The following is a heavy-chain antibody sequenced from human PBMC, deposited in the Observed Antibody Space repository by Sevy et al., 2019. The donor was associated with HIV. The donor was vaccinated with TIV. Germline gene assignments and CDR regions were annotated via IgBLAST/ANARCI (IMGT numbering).Heavy chain of an antibody. Sequence: SETLSLTCTVSGGSITSLYWNWIRQPPGKGLQWIANIYYNGHIDYNPSLKSRVTLSLDTSKNQFSLRLSSVTAADTAMYYCAGENAWGRGYSWGQGTLVTVSS. CDR2: IYYNGHI. V-gene: IGHV4-59*08. D-gene: IGHD1-26*01. J-gene: IGHJ4*02. CDR3: AGENAWGRGYS. CDR1: GGSITSLY.